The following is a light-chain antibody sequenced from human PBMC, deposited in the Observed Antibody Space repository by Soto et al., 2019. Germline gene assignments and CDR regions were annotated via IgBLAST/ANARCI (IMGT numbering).Light chain of an antibody. CDR2: GAS. Sequence: EMVMKQSPATLSVSPGERATLSCRASQSVSSNLAWYQQKPGQAPRLLIYGASTRATGIPARFSGSGSGTEFTLTISSLQSEDFAVYYCQQYNNWWTFGQWTKVEIK. J-gene: IGKJ1*01. CDR1: QSVSSN. CDR3: QQYNNWWT. V-gene: IGKV3-15*01.